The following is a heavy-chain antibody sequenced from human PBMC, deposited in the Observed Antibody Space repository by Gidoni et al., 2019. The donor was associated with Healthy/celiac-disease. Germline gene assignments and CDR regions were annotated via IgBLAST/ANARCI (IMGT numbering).Heavy chain of an antibody. D-gene: IGHD6-6*01. J-gene: IGHJ4*02. CDR1: GFTFSSYA. Sequence: EVQLLESGGGLVHPGGSLRLTCAASGFTFSSYAMSWVRQAPGKGLEWCSAISGSGGSTYYADSVKGRFTISRDNSKNTLYLQMNSLRAEDTAVYYCAKTKMGRQLHPDLYYWGQGTLVTVSS. CDR3: AKTKMGRQLHPDLYY. CDR2: ISGSGGST. V-gene: IGHV3-23*01.